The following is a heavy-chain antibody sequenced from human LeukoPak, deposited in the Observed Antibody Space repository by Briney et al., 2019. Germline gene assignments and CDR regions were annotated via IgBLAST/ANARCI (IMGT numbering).Heavy chain of an antibody. CDR3: ARGDSTNQDGDYYGLDV. Sequence: SETLSLTCTVSGGSISGYYWSWIRQSAGKELEWIGHIYSSGTTNYNPSLKSRATMSVDTSKNHFSLNLNSVTAADTAVYYCARGDSTNQDGDYYGLDVWGQGTTVTVSS. V-gene: IGHV4-4*07. D-gene: IGHD5/OR15-5a*01. CDR1: GGSISGYY. J-gene: IGHJ6*02. CDR2: IYSSGTT.